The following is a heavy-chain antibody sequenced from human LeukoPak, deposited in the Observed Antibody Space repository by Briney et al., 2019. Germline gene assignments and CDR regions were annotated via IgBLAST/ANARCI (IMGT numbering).Heavy chain of an antibody. V-gene: IGHV3-7*05. Sequence: PGGSLRLSCAASGFSFNDYWMSWVRQAPGKGLEWVAIINKDGSEKYYVDSVKGRFTISRDNAKNSLYLQMNSLRAEDTAVYYCAREGRNYYYYGMDVWGQGTTVTVSS. J-gene: IGHJ6*02. CDR1: GFSFNDYW. CDR2: INKDGSEK. CDR3: AREGRNYYYYGMDV.